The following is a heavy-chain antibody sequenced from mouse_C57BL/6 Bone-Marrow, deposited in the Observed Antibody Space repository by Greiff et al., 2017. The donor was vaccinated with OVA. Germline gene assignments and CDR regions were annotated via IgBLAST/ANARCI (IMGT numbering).Heavy chain of an antibody. CDR2: INPSTGGT. CDR1: GYSFTGYY. Sequence: EVQGVESGPELVKPGASVKISCKASGYSFTGYYMNWVKQSPEKSLEWIGEINPSTGGTTYNQKFKAKATLTVDKSSSTAYMQLKSLTSEDSAVYYCARRGLWFAYWGQGTLVTVSA. J-gene: IGHJ3*01. D-gene: IGHD2-2*01. V-gene: IGHV1-42*01. CDR3: ARRGLWFAY.